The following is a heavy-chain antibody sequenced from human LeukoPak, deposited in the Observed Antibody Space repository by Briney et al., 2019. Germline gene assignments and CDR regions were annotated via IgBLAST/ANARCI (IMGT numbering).Heavy chain of an antibody. D-gene: IGHD6-19*01. J-gene: IGHJ4*02. CDR2: MYTSGRN. CDR3: ARGPATPAGTGRPFDY. CDR1: GGSLSSYL. V-gene: IGHV4-4*07. Sequence: SETLSLTCTVYGGSLSSYLWRWIRQPDGKGMEWVGRMYTSGRNNFNPSLKSRVIMSVDTSKNHFSLNLSSVTAADTAVDYWARGPATPAGTGRPFDYRLQRTLVTVSS.